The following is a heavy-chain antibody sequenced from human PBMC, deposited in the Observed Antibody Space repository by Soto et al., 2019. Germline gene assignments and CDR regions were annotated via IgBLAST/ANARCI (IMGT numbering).Heavy chain of an antibody. Sequence: SETLSLTCAVSGGSISSGGYSWSWIRQPLGKGLEWIGYIYHSGSTYYNPSLKSRVTISVDRSKNQFSLKLSSVTAADTAVYYCARHGPHSSSWYNWFDPWGQGTLVTVS. CDR3: ARHGPHSSSWYNWFDP. J-gene: IGHJ5*02. CDR2: IYHSGST. D-gene: IGHD6-13*01. V-gene: IGHV4-30-2*01. CDR1: GGSISSGGYS.